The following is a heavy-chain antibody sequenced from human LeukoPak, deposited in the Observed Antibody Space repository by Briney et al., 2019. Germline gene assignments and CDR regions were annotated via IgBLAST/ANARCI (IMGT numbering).Heavy chain of an antibody. V-gene: IGHV3-11*01. CDR2: ISSSGSTI. Sequence: GGSLRLSRAASGFTFSDYYMSWIRRAPGKGLEWVSYISSSGSTIYYADSVKGRFTISRDNAKNSLYLQMNSLRAEDTAVYYCARDRAIEYFDWLMEEYYFDYWGQGTLVTVSS. D-gene: IGHD3-9*01. CDR1: GFTFSDYY. J-gene: IGHJ4*02. CDR3: ARDRAIEYFDWLMEEYYFDY.